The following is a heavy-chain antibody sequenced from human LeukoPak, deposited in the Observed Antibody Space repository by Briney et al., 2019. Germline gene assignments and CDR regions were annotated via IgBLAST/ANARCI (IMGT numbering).Heavy chain of an antibody. CDR1: GYTFTSYG. V-gene: IGHV1-18*01. J-gene: IGHJ4*02. CDR3: ARDRRGYCSSTSCLPFDY. D-gene: IGHD2-2*01. CDR2: ISAYNGNT. Sequence: ASVKVSCKASGYTFTSYGISWARQAPGQGLEWMGWISAYNGNTNYAQKLQGRVTMTTDTSTSTAYMELRSLRSDDTAVYYCARDRRGYCSSTSCLPFDYWGQGTLVTVSS.